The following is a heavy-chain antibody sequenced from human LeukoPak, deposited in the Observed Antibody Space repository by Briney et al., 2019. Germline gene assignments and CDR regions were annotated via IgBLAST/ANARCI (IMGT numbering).Heavy chain of an antibody. CDR1: GFIFGKSW. V-gene: IGHV3-74*01. CDR3: ARGDGWFGELSNFDY. Sequence: GGSLRLSCAASGFIFGKSWMHWVRQAPGKGLVWVSRTDGSSTTYADSVKGRFTISRDNAKKSLYLQMNSLRDEDTAVYYCARGDGWFGELSNFDYWGQGTLVTVSS. J-gene: IGHJ4*02. CDR2: TDGSST. D-gene: IGHD3-10*01.